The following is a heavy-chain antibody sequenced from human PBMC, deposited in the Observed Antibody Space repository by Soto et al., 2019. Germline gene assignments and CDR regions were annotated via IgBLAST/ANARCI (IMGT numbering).Heavy chain of an antibody. Sequence: EVQLLESGGGLVQPGGSLRLSCAASGFTFSSYDMSWVRQAPGKGLEWVSTVSGSGGSTYYPDSVKGRFTISRDNSKNTLYLQMNSLRAEDTAVYYCAKVYYDILTGYSYYFDYWGQGPLVTVSS. D-gene: IGHD3-9*01. CDR3: AKVYYDILTGYSYYFDY. CDR1: GFTFSSYD. J-gene: IGHJ4*02. CDR2: VSGSGGST. V-gene: IGHV3-23*01.